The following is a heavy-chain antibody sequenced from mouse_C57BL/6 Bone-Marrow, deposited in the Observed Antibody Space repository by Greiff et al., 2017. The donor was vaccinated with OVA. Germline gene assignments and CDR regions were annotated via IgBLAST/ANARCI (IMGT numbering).Heavy chain of an antibody. CDR2: IDPETGGT. D-gene: IGHD2-3*01. V-gene: IGHV1-15*01. Sequence: VQLQQSGAELVRPGASVTLSCKASGYTFTDYEMHWVKQTPVHGLEWIGAIDPETGGTAYNQKFKGKAILTADKSSSTAYMELRSLTSEDAAVYYCTCIYDGTWGDYWGQGTTLTVSS. CDR1: GYTFTDYE. J-gene: IGHJ2*01. CDR3: TCIYDGTWGDY.